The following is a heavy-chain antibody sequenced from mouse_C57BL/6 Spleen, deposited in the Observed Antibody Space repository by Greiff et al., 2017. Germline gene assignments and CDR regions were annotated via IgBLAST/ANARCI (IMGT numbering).Heavy chain of an antibody. D-gene: IGHD1-1*02. CDR1: GFTFSDYY. CDR3: AREDYGYAMDY. V-gene: IGHV5-16*01. Sequence: LVESEGGLVQPGSSMKLSCTASGFTFSDYYMAWVRQVPEKGLEWVANINYDGSSTYYLDSLKSRFIISRDNAKNILYLQMSSLKSEDTATYYCAREDYGYAMDYWGQGTSVTVSS. J-gene: IGHJ4*01. CDR2: INYDGSST.